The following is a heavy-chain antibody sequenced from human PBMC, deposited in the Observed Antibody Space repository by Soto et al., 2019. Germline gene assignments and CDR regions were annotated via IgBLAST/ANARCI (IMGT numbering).Heavy chain of an antibody. Sequence: GGSLRLSCAASGLPISDAWMNWVRQAPGKGLEWVGRIKTKAEGGPTDYAAAVKGRFTVSRDDSKNTLYLQMNSLKSEDTAMYYCTTGSVEGVWGQGTTVTVSS. CDR3: TTGSVEGV. CDR2: IKTKAEGGPT. V-gene: IGHV3-15*07. D-gene: IGHD2-15*01. J-gene: IGHJ6*02. CDR1: GLPISDAW.